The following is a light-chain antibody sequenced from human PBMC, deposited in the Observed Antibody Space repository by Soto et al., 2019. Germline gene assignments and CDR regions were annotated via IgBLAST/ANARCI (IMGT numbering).Light chain of an antibody. J-gene: IGKJ5*01. CDR1: QSVSRSY. CDR2: GAS. V-gene: IGKV3-20*01. CDR3: QQYGSSPGIT. Sequence: EIVLTQPPGSLSLSPGERPTLSCSASQSVSRSYIVWYQQKPGQAPRLLIYGASSRATGIPDRFSGSGSGTDFTLAISRLEPEDFAVYYCQQYGSSPGITFGQGTRLEIK.